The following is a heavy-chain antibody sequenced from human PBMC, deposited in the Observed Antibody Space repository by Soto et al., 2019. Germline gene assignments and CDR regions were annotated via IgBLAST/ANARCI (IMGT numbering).Heavy chain of an antibody. Sequence: QLQLQESGPGLVKPSETLSLTCTVSGGSISSSSYYWGWIRQPPGKGREWIGSIYYSGSTYYNPSLKSRVTISVDTSKNQFSLKLSSVTAADTAVYYCARRGDYVWGSYRDYWGQGTLVTVSS. CDR1: GGSISSSSYY. V-gene: IGHV4-39*01. CDR3: ARRGDYVWGSYRDY. D-gene: IGHD3-16*01. CDR2: IYYSGST. J-gene: IGHJ4*02.